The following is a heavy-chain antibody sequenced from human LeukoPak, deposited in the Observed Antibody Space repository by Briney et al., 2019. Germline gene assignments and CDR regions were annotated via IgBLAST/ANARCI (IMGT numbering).Heavy chain of an antibody. CDR3: ARSGGPGTYHQLRYNWFDP. Sequence: GGSLRLSCAASGFTLSDYHMNWVRQAPGKGLEWLSSITTISHYIYYAGAVRGRFTISRDNAKNSLYLQMNSLRGEDTAVYYCARSGGPGTYHQLRYNWFDPWGQGTLVTVSS. J-gene: IGHJ5*02. CDR1: GFTLSDYH. D-gene: IGHD3-10*01. CDR2: ITTISHYI. V-gene: IGHV3-21*01.